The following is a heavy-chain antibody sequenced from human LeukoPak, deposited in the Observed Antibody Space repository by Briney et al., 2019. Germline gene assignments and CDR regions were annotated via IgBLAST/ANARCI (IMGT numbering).Heavy chain of an antibody. CDR1: GGSISSYY. CDR3: AAPYSSSWFNPNYYYYMDV. J-gene: IGHJ6*03. CDR2: IYYSGST. Sequence: PSETLSLTCTVSGGSISSYYWSWIRQPPGKGLEWIGYIYYSGSTNYNPSLKSRVTTSVDTSKNQFSLKLSSVTAADTAVYYCAAPYSSSWFNPNYYYYMDVWGKGTTVTVSS. V-gene: IGHV4-59*08. D-gene: IGHD6-13*01.